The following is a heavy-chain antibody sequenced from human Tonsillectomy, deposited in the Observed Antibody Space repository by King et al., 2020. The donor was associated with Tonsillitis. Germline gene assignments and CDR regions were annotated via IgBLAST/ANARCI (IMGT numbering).Heavy chain of an antibody. V-gene: IGHV3-74*01. CDR2: INSDGSST. Sequence: VQLVESGGGLVQPGGSLRLSCAASGFTFSSYWMHWVRQAPGKGLVWLSRINSDGSSTSYADSVKGRFTTSRDNAQNTMYLQMNSLRAEDTAVYYCARLYCSSTSCYLFDYWGQGTLVTVSS. CDR1: GFTFSSYW. J-gene: IGHJ4*02. CDR3: ARLYCSSTSCYLFDY. D-gene: IGHD2-2*01.